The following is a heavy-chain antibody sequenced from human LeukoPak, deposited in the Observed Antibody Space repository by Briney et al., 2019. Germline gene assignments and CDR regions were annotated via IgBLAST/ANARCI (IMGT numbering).Heavy chain of an antibody. Sequence: PGGSLRLSCAASGFTFSSYAMSWVRQAPGKGLEWVSSISSSSSYIYYADSVKGRFTISRDNAKNSLYLQMNSLRAEDTAVYYCAREEFELELHPWGQGTLVTVSS. V-gene: IGHV3-21*01. J-gene: IGHJ5*02. CDR2: ISSSSSYI. D-gene: IGHD1-7*01. CDR3: AREEFELELHP. CDR1: GFTFSSYA.